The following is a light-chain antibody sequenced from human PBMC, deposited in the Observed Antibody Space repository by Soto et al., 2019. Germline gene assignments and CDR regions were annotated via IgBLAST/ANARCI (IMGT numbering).Light chain of an antibody. V-gene: IGKV3-15*01. Sequence: EVVMTEYTAPLSVSPGERSTLSCMASQSVSSNLAWYQQKHGQAPRLLIYGASTRATGIPARFSGSGSGTEFTLTISSLQSEDFAVYYCKQYDNGPPITLGQGTRLEI. J-gene: IGKJ5*01. CDR2: GAS. CDR1: QSVSSN. CDR3: KQYDNGPPIT.